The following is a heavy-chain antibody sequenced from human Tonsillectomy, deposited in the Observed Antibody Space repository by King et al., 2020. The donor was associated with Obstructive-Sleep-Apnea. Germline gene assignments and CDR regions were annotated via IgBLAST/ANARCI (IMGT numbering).Heavy chain of an antibody. D-gene: IGHD6-19*01. J-gene: IGHJ5*02. CDR2: INSDGSST. CDR1: GFTFSSYW. Sequence: VQLVESGGGLVQPGGSLRLSCAASGFTFSSYWMHWVRQAPGKGLVWVSRINSDGSSTSYADSVKGRFTISRDNAKKTLYMQMNSLRAEDTAVYYCARDMGALIAVAANNWFDPWGQGTLVTVSS. V-gene: IGHV3-74*01. CDR3: ARDMGALIAVAANNWFDP.